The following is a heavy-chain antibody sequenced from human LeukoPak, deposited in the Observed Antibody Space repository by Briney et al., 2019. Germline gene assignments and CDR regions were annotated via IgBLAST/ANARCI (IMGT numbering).Heavy chain of an antibody. CDR3: ARGLGYCSGGSCPRRAFDI. V-gene: IGHV3-11*01. Sequence: GGSLRLSCGASGFTFSDYCMSGIRQAPGKGLEWVSFISSSGSTIYYADSMKGRLTISRDNAKNSVYLQMNSLRAEDTAVYYCARGLGYCSGGSCPRRAFDIWGQGTMVTVSS. D-gene: IGHD2-15*01. J-gene: IGHJ3*02. CDR2: ISSSGSTI. CDR1: GFTFSDYC.